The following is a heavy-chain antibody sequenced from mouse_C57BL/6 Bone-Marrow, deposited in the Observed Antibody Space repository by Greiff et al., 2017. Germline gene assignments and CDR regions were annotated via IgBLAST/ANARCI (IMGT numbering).Heavy chain of an antibody. CDR1: GYTFTSYW. CDR2: INPSSGYT. J-gene: IGHJ2*01. V-gene: IGHV1-7*01. Sequence: QVQLQQSGAELAKPGASVKLSCKASGYTFTSYWMHWVKQRPGQGLEWIGYINPSSGYTKYNQKFKDKAKLTADKSSSTAYMQLSSLTYEDSAVYYCARPLTAQATYYVDYWGQGTTLTVSS. CDR3: ARPLTAQATYYVDY. D-gene: IGHD3-2*02.